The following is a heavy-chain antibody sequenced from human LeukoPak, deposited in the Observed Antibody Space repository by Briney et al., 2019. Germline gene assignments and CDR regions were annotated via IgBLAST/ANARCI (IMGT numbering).Heavy chain of an antibody. CDR1: GYTFTSYY. V-gene: IGHV1-46*01. CDR2: INPSGGST. D-gene: IGHD3-22*01. Sequence: ASVKVSYKASGYTFTSYYMHWVRQAPGQGLEWMGIINPSGGSTSYAQKFQGRVTMTRDMSTSTVYMELSSLRSEDTAVYYCARALFSYDSSAYNAFDIWGQGTMVTVSS. J-gene: IGHJ3*02. CDR3: ARALFSYDSSAYNAFDI.